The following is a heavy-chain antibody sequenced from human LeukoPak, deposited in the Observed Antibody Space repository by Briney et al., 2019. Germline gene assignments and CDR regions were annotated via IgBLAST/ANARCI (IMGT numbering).Heavy chain of an antibody. CDR3: ARHYGP. CDR1: GGSISSYS. CDR2: IYYSGGT. D-gene: IGHD3-10*01. V-gene: IGHV4-59*08. Sequence: PSETLSLTCTVSGGSISSYSCNWIRQPPGKGLEWIGYIYYSGGTYYNPSLKSRVTISVDTSKNQFSLKLNSVTAADTAVYYCARHYGPWGQGTLVTVSS. J-gene: IGHJ5*02.